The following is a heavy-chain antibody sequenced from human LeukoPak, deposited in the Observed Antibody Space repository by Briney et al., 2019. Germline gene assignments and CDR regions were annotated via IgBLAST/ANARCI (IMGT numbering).Heavy chain of an antibody. D-gene: IGHD3-16*01. Sequence: GGTLRLSCAASGFTFSSYGMSWVRQAPGKGLEWVSAISGSGGSTYYADSVKGRFTISRDNSKNTLYLQMNSLRAEDTAVYYCARVRDYYYMDVWGKGTTVTISS. CDR2: ISGSGGST. CDR1: GFTFSSYG. V-gene: IGHV3-23*01. J-gene: IGHJ6*03. CDR3: ARVRDYYYMDV.